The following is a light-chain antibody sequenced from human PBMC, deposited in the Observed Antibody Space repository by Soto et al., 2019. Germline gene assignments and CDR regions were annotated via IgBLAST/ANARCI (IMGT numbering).Light chain of an antibody. Sequence: EIVLTQSPGTLSLSPGERATLSCRASQSVTSDYLAWYQRKPGQAPRILIYAASSRATGIPDRFSGSGSGTDFTLTVSRLEPEDFAVYYCQQYGSSPYTFGQGTKLEIK. CDR1: QSVTSDY. J-gene: IGKJ2*01. V-gene: IGKV3-20*01. CDR2: AAS. CDR3: QQYGSSPYT.